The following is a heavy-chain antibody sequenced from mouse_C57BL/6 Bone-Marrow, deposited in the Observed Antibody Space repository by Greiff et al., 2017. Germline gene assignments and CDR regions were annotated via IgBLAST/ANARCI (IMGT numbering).Heavy chain of an antibody. CDR3: ARERYSLYFDV. CDR2: IDPSDSYT. J-gene: IGHJ1*03. CDR1: GYTFTSYW. Sequence: QVQLQQPGAELVMPGASVKLSCKASGYTFTSYWMHWVKQRPGQGLEWIGEIDPSDSYTNYNQKFKGKSTLTVDKSSSTAYMQLSSLTSEDSAVYYCARERYSLYFDVWGTGTTVTVTA. V-gene: IGHV1-69*01. D-gene: IGHD1-1*01.